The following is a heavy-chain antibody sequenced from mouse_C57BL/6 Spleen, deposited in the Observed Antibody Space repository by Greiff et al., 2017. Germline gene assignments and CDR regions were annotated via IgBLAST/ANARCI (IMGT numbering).Heavy chain of an antibody. CDR2: INYDGSST. J-gene: IGHJ4*01. Sequence: DVQLQESEGGLVQPGSSMKLSCTASGFTFSDYYMAWVRQVPEKGLEWVANINYDGSSTYYLDSLKSRFIISRDNAKNILYLQMSSLKSEDTATYYCAREGYYYGSSYYAMDYWGQGTSVTVSS. CDR3: AREGYYYGSSYYAMDY. D-gene: IGHD1-1*01. V-gene: IGHV5-16*01. CDR1: GFTFSDYY.